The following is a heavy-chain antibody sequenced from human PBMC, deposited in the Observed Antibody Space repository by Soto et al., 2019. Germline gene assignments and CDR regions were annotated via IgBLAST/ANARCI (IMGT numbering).Heavy chain of an antibody. D-gene: IGHD3-10*01. CDR2: IYYSGST. CDR3: ARVHADYYGSGSYSYYFDY. Sequence: PSETLSLTCTVSGGSISSGGYYWSWIRQHPGKGLEWIGYIYYSGSTYYNPSLKSRVTISVDTSKNQFSLKLSSVTAADTAVYYCARVHADYYGSGSYSYYFDYWGQGTLVTVSS. J-gene: IGHJ4*02. CDR1: GGSISSGGYY. V-gene: IGHV4-31*03.